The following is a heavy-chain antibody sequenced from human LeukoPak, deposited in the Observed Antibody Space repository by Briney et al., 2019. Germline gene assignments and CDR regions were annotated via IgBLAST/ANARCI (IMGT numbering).Heavy chain of an antibody. D-gene: IGHD6-13*01. CDR3: ARRGGSSWENYYYYMDV. Sequence: GASVKVSCKASGGTFNRHDINWVRQAPGQGLEWMGIINPSGGSTSYAQKFQGRVTMTRDMSTSTVYMELSSLRSEDTAVYYCARRGGSSWENYYYYMDVWGKGTTVTVSS. J-gene: IGHJ6*03. V-gene: IGHV1-46*02. CDR1: GGTFNRHD. CDR2: INPSGGST.